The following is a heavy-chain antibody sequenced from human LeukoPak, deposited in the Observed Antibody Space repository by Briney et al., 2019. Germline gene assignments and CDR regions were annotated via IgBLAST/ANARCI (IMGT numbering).Heavy chain of an antibody. V-gene: IGHV4-59*01. CDR1: GGSISSYY. CDR3: ARGVYGSGSYSFGP. CDR2: IYKSGNT. D-gene: IGHD3-10*01. J-gene: IGHJ5*02. Sequence: SETLSLTCTVSGGSISSYYWSWIRQPPGKGLEWIGYIYKSGNTNYKSSLKSRVTMSVDTSKNQLSLKLTSVTAADTAVYYCARGVYGSGSYSFGPWGQGTLVTVSS.